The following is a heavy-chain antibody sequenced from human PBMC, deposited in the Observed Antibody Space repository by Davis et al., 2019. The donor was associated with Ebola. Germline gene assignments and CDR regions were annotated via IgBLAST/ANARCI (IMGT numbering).Heavy chain of an antibody. Sequence: GGSLRLSCAASGFTFSNYPMTWVRQAPGKGLEWISAISGSGGTTYYADSVKGRFTISRDNSKKTLYLQMNSLRAEDTAVYYCAKSGLSFGVVKYHYGMDVWGKGTTVTVSS. CDR1: GFTFSNYP. CDR2: ISGSGGTT. D-gene: IGHD3-3*01. CDR3: AKSGLSFGVVKYHYGMDV. J-gene: IGHJ6*04. V-gene: IGHV3-23*01.